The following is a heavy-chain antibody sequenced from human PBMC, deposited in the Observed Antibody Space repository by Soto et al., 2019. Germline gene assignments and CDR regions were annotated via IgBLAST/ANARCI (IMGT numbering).Heavy chain of an antibody. CDR3: ARDKVYGSNWFDS. V-gene: IGHV3-21*01. CDR1: GFTFSSYS. CDR2: ISSSSSYI. J-gene: IGHJ5*01. Sequence: LRLSCAASGFTFSSYSMNWVRQAPGKGLEWVSSISSSSSYIYYADSVKGRFTISRDNAKNSLYLQMNSLRAEDTAVYYCARDKVYGSNWFDSWGQGTLVTVSS. D-gene: IGHD4-17*01.